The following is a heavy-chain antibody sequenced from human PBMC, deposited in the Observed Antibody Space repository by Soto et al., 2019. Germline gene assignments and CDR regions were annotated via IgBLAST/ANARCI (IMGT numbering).Heavy chain of an antibody. CDR1: GGTFSSYA. V-gene: IGHV1-69*13. J-gene: IGHJ4*02. CDR2: IIPIFGTA. D-gene: IGHD3-10*01. Sequence: SVKVSCKASGGTFSSYAISWVRQAPGQGLEWMGGIIPIFGTANYAQKFQGRVTITADESTNTAYMELSSLRSEDTAVYYCARDLFYYGSGSYYPRYWGQGTLVTVSS. CDR3: ARDLFYYGSGSYYPRY.